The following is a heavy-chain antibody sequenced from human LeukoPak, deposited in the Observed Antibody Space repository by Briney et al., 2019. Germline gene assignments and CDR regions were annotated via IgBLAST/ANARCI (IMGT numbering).Heavy chain of an antibody. CDR3: ARVSGRLERQSDLDY. CDR1: GFSFSNYN. Sequence: GGSLRLSCAASGFSFSNYNMNWVRQAPGKGLEWISHISLSSGTIYYADSVKGRFTISRDNARNSLYLQMNSLRAEDTAVYYCARVSGRLERQSDLDYWGQGTLVIVSS. V-gene: IGHV3-48*01. J-gene: IGHJ4*02. D-gene: IGHD1-1*01. CDR2: ISLSSGTI.